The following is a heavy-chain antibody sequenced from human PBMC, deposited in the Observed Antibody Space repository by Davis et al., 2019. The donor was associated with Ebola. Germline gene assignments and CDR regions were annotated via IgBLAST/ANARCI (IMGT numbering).Heavy chain of an antibody. CDR2: IYYSGST. Sequence: MPGGSLRLSCTVSGGSISSYYWSWIRQPPGKGLEWIGYIYYSGSTNYNPSLKSRVTISVDTSKNQFSLKLSSVTAADTAVYYCARDSGDMSYWGQGTLVTVSS. CDR3: ARDSGDMSY. J-gene: IGHJ4*02. V-gene: IGHV4-59*01. D-gene: IGHD2-21*01. CDR1: GGSISSYY.